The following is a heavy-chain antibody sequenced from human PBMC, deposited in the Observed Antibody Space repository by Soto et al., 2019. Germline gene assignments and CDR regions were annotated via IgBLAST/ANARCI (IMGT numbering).Heavy chain of an antibody. J-gene: IGHJ6*02. CDR2: ITHGGST. Sequence: XTLSLPCGVYGGSFIAYSWTWLRQSPGKGLEWSGEITHGGSTDYNPALKSRLVMSVDTSKNQFSLRVTYVTDADAAVYFCARARFDSWSQIYYGLDVWGQGPRSPS. V-gene: IGHV4-34*01. CDR3: ARARFDSWSQIYYGLDV. CDR1: GGSFIAYS. D-gene: IGHD3-3*01.